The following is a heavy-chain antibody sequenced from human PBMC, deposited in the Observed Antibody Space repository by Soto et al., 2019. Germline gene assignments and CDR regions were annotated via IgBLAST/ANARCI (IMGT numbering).Heavy chain of an antibody. CDR1: WFSVISNY. CDR3: ARDHTSRDAY. V-gene: IGHV3-53*01. J-gene: IGHJ4*02. D-gene: IGHD2-2*01. CDR2: IYSGGST. Sequence: GGSLRLSCAYSWFSVISNYMTWVRQAPGKGLEWVSVIYSGGSTFYTDSVKGRFTISRDNSKNTLSLQMNSLRAEDTAVYYCARDHTSRDAYWGQGTLVTVSS.